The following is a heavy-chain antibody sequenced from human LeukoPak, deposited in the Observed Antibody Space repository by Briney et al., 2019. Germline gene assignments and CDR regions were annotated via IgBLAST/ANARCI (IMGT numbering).Heavy chain of an antibody. Sequence: SETLSLTCTVSGGSISSGGYYWSWIRQHPGKGLEWIGYIYYSGSTYYNPSLKSRFTISVDTSKNQFSLKLSSVTAADTAVYYCARGYGSGSYPFDYWGQGTLVTVSS. V-gene: IGHV4-31*03. J-gene: IGHJ4*02. CDR3: ARGYGSGSYPFDY. D-gene: IGHD3-10*01. CDR1: GGSISSGGYY. CDR2: IYYSGST.